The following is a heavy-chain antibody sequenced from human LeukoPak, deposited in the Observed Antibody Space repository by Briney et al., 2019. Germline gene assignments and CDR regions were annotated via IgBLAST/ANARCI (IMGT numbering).Heavy chain of an antibody. J-gene: IGHJ4*02. CDR2: IIPIFGIA. CDR1: AGTFSSYA. CDR3: ARGPHLYGDYVPYYFDY. Sequence: SVKVSCKASAGTFSSYAISWVRQAPGQGLEWMGRIIPIFGIANYAQKFQGRVTITADKSTSTAYMELSSLRSEDTAVYYCARGPHLYGDYVPYYFDYWGQGTLVTVSS. D-gene: IGHD4-17*01. V-gene: IGHV1-69*04.